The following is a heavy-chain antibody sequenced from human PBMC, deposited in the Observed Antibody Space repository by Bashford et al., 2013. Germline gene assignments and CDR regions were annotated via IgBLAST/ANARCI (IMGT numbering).Heavy chain of an antibody. CDR3: ARGSKGPDY. V-gene: IGHV3-64*02. CDR1: GFTFSSIL. Sequence: GGSLXLSCAASGFTFSSILWYWSARXPGRGLEYVSAINTNGDYTFLCRLCRRARFHHFQRQFPKNTLYLQMGSLRAEEGAVYYCARGSKGPDYWGQGTLVTVSS. CDR2: INTNGDYT. J-gene: IGHJ4*02.